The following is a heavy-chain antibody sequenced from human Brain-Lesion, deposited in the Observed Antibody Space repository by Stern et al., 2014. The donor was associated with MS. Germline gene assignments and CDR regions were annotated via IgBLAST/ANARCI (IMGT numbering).Heavy chain of an antibody. CDR1: GDSISSGDNY. D-gene: IGHD3-22*01. J-gene: IGHJ4*02. CDR3: ARGESSRYYYYFDY. V-gene: IGHV4-30-4*01. Sequence: QVQLQESGPGLVKPSQTLSLTCNVSGDSISSGDNYWGWLRQSPGKGLVWIGYIYYIGSTFYNPSLKSRVTISADTSQNQFSLRLSSVTAADTAVYYCARGESSRYYYYFDYWGQGTLVTVSS. CDR2: IYYIGST.